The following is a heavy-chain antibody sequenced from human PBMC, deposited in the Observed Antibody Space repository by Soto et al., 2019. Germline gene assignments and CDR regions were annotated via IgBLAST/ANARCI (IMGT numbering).Heavy chain of an antibody. CDR2: IYYSGST. CDR3: ARRTVNIRTFYSGLKTHCFDY. Sequence: QLQLQESGPGLVKPSETLSLTCAVSGGSISSSSYYWGWISQPPGKGLEWIGSIYYSGSTYYTPSLQSRVAISVDTSKHQFSLKLNSVTAADTAVYYCARRTVNIRTFYSGLKTHCFDYWGQGTLVTVSS. CDR1: GGSISSSSYY. V-gene: IGHV4-39*01. J-gene: IGHJ4*02. D-gene: IGHD6-19*01.